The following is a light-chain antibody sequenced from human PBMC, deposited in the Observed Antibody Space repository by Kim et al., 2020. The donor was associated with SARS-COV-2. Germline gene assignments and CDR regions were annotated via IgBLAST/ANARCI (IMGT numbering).Light chain of an antibody. Sequence: GKTARITCGGNNIGSKSVHWYQQKPGQAPVLVIYYDSDRPSGIPERFSGSNSGNTATLTISRVEAGDEADYYCQVWDSSSDHRVFGGGTKLTVL. J-gene: IGLJ3*02. CDR2: YDS. CDR3: QVWDSSSDHRV. CDR1: NIGSKS. V-gene: IGLV3-21*04.